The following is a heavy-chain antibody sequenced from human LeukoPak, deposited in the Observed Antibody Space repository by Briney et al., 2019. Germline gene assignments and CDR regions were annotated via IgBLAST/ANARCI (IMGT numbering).Heavy chain of an antibody. CDR1: GFTFSSYA. D-gene: IGHD3-10*01. CDR2: ISYDGSNK. Sequence: PGRSLRLSCAASGFTFSSYAMHWVRQAPGKGLEWVAVISYDGSNKYYADSVKGRFTISRDNSKNTLYLQMNSLRAEDTAVYYCARFGYNWFDPWGQGTLVTVSS. CDR3: ARFGYNWFDP. J-gene: IGHJ5*02. V-gene: IGHV3-30-3*01.